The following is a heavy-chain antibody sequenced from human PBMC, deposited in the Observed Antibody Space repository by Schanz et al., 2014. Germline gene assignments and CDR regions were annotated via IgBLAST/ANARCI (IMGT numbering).Heavy chain of an antibody. CDR1: GFTFSTTW. D-gene: IGHD3-10*01. CDR3: ASDYNYCETEAP. CDR2: IKSKVDGGTT. J-gene: IGHJ5*02. Sequence: EVQLVESGGGLVKPGGSLRLSCLASGFTFSTTWMNWVRQAPGKGLEWVGRIKSKVDGGTTDNAAPVQGRFTISRDNANNSLFLRMNSLRAEDTAVYYCASDYNYCETEAPWGQGTLVTVSS. V-gene: IGHV3-15*01.